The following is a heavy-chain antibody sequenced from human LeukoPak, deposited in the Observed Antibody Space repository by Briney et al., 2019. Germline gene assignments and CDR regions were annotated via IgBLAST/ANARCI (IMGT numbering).Heavy chain of an antibody. D-gene: IGHD5-12*01. CDR2: ISGSGGGT. CDR1: RFTFSSYA. J-gene: IGHJ4*02. V-gene: IGHV3-23*01. CDR3: AKRSGYASYFDY. Sequence: PGGSLRLSCAASRFTFSSYAMSWVRQAPGKGLEWVSAISGSGGGTYYADSVKGRFTISRDNSKNTLYLQMNSLRAEDTAVYYCAKRSGYASYFDYWGQGTLVTVSS.